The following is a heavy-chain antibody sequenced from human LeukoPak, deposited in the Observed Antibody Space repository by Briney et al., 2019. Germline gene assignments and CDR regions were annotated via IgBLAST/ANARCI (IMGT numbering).Heavy chain of an antibody. D-gene: IGHD1-1*01. Sequence: GESLKISCKASGYSFTTYWIGWVRQMPGKGLEWMGIIYPADSDTRYSPSFQGQVTISVDKSISTAYLQWSSLKASDTAIYYCAGRGAGMTLAFDYWGQGTLVTVSS. CDR3: AGRGAGMTLAFDY. CDR1: GYSFTTYW. J-gene: IGHJ4*02. V-gene: IGHV5-51*01. CDR2: IYPADSDT.